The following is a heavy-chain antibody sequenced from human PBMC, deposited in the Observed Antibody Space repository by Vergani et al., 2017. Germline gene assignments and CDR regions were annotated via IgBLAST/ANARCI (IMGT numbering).Heavy chain of an antibody. V-gene: IGHV4-34*01. D-gene: IGHD6-13*01. CDR1: GGSFSGYY. CDR3: ARTYSSSWYGGFYFDY. CDR2: INHSGST. J-gene: IGHJ4*02. Sequence: QVQLQQWGAGLLKPSETLSLTCAVYGGSFSGYYWSWIRQPPGKGLEWIGEINHSGSTNYNPSLKSRVTISVDTSKNQFSLKLSSVTAADTAVYCCARTYSSSWYGGFYFDYWGQGTLVTVSS.